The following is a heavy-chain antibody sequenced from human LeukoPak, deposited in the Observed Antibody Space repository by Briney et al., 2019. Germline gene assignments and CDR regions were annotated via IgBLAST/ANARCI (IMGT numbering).Heavy chain of an antibody. J-gene: IGHJ6*02. V-gene: IGHV3-23*01. Sequence: GGSLRLSCAASGFTFSSYAMSWVRQAPGKGLEWVSAISGSGGSTYYADSVKGRFTISRDNSKNTLYLQMNSLRAEDTAVYYCARPFKGYYYYGMGVWGQGTTVTVSS. CDR1: GFTFSSYA. CDR2: ISGSGGST. CDR3: ARPFKGYYYYGMGV.